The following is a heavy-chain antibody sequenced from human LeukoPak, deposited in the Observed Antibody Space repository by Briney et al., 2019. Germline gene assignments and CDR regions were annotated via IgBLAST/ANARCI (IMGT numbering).Heavy chain of an antibody. CDR1: GFTVSSNY. J-gene: IGHJ6*02. CDR2: IYSDGRT. D-gene: IGHD3-3*01. V-gene: IGHV3-66*01. Sequence: GGSLRLSCAASGFTVSSNYMTWVRQAPGKGLEWVSVIYSDGRTYYADSVRGRFTISRDNAKNSLFLQMSSLRAEDTAVYYCAKAPSITNPYFGLDVWGQGTTVTVSS. CDR3: AKAPSITNPYFGLDV.